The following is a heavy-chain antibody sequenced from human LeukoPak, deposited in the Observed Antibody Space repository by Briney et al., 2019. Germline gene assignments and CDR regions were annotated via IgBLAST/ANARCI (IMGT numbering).Heavy chain of an antibody. CDR2: INPDGSTT. CDR3: ARDRERSGYYY. D-gene: IGHD3-22*01. CDR1: GFTLSTYW. V-gene: IGHV3-74*01. Sequence: GGSLRLSCAASGFTLSTYWMHWVRQAPGKGLVWVSRINPDGSTTTYADSVEGRFTISRDNAKNTLYLQMNSLRAEDTAVYYCARDRERSGYYYWGQGTLVTVSS. J-gene: IGHJ4*02.